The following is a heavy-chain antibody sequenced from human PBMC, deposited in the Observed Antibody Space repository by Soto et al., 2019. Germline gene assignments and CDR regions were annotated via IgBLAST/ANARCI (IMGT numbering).Heavy chain of an antibody. CDR1: GYSFTSTY. CDR3: ALKVVTYYDN. J-gene: IGHJ4*02. CDR2: INPAGGTT. V-gene: IGHV1-46*01. D-gene: IGHD2-21*02. Sequence: QVQLVQSGAEMKKPGASVRISCRASGYSFTSTYVHWVRQAPGQGPEWMGIINPAGGTTYYAQKFQGRLTITSDTSTDTVFMDLNDLTSEDTAVYFCALKVVTYYDNWGQGTLLTVSS.